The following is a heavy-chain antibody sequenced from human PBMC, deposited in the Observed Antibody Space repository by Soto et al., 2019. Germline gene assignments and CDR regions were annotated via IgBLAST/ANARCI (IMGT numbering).Heavy chain of an antibody. CDR1: GFTFDDYA. Sequence: PGGSLRLSCAASGFTFDDYAMHWVRQAPGKGLEWVSGISWNSGIIDYADSVKGRFTISRDNAKNSLYLQMNSLRAEDTALYYCAKGYSYGVLEPLGYWGQGTLVTVS. CDR2: ISWNSGII. D-gene: IGHD5-18*01. V-gene: IGHV3-9*01. J-gene: IGHJ4*02. CDR3: AKGYSYGVLEPLGY.